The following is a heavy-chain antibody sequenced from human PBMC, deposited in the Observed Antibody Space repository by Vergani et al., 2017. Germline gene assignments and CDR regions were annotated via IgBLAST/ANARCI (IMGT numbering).Heavy chain of an antibody. J-gene: IGHJ4*02. Sequence: EVQLLESGGGLVQPGGSLRLSCAASGFTFSSYAMSWVRQAPGKGLEWVSSISSSSSYIYYADSVKGRFTISRDNAKNSLYLQMNSLRAEDTAVYYCARDPPYCSSTSCGVVYFDYWGQGTLVTVSS. CDR2: ISSSSSYI. V-gene: IGHV3-21*01. D-gene: IGHD2-2*01. CDR3: ARDPPYCSSTSCGVVYFDY. CDR1: GFTFSSYA.